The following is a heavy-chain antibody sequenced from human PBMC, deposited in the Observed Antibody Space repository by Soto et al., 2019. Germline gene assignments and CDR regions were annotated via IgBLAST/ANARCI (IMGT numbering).Heavy chain of an antibody. D-gene: IGHD6-6*01. Sequence: QVQLVESGGGVVQPGRSLRLSCAASGFTFSSYGMHWVRQAPGKGLEWVAVISYDGSNKYYADSVKGRFTISRDNSKNTLYLQMNSLRAEDTAVYYCAKDPYSSSSPGWFDPWGQGTLVTVSS. J-gene: IGHJ5*02. CDR2: ISYDGSNK. CDR3: AKDPYSSSSPGWFDP. CDR1: GFTFSSYG. V-gene: IGHV3-30*18.